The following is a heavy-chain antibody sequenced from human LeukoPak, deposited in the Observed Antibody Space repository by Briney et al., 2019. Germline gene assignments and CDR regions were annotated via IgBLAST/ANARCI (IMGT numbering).Heavy chain of an antibody. CDR1: GGSISGYY. CDR2: ISSSGST. J-gene: IGHJ5*02. D-gene: IGHD2-21*01. V-gene: IGHV4-4*07. CDR3: ARGPGGAFGFDP. Sequence: SETLSLTCTVSGGSISGYYWSWLRQTAGKGLEWIGRISSSGSTNYNPSLKSRVTMSVDTSKNQFSLRLSSVTAADTAVYYCARGPGGAFGFDPWGRGTLVTVSS.